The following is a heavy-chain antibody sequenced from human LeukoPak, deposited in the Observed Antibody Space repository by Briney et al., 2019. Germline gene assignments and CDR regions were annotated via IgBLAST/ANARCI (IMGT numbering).Heavy chain of an antibody. V-gene: IGHV1-69*04. J-gene: IGHJ6*02. CDR1: ADTFKRYA. CDR2: ITPLLGMA. Sequence: SVKVSCKASADTFKRYAISWVRQAPGHVLEWMGRITPLLGMANYTQRFQGRVTITADKSTHTAYMELSTLRSDDTAVYYCARDASYYGLDVWGQGTTVTVSS. CDR3: ARDASYYGLDV.